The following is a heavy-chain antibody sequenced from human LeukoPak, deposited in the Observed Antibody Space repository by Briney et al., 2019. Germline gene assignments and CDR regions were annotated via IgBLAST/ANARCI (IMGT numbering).Heavy chain of an antibody. V-gene: IGHV4-59*01. Sequence: SETLSLTCTVSGGSISSYYWSWVRQPPGKGLQWIGYINYSGNSDYNPSLQSRVTMSVDTSKNQFSLKLNSVTAADTAVYYCARRTYYDTLTGYKYWYFDLWGRGSLVTVSS. CDR1: GGSISSYY. D-gene: IGHD3-9*01. CDR2: INYSGNS. J-gene: IGHJ2*01. CDR3: ARRTYYDTLTGYKYWYFDL.